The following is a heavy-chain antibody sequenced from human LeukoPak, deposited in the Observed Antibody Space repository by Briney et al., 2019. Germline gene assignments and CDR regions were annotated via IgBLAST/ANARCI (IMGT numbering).Heavy chain of an antibody. V-gene: IGHV1-2*06. CDR2: INHNSDGT. CDR3: ARDSGAPRYFDWLTPRGYYYMDV. D-gene: IGHD3-9*01. CDR1: RYTFTGYF. Sequence: ASVKVSCQASRYTFTGYFMHWVRPAPGQGLEWMGRINHNSDGTNYAQKLKGRVTLPRDTSISTAYMELSSLRFCNTAVYYCARDSGAPRYFDWLTPRGYYYMDVWGKGTTVTVSS. J-gene: IGHJ6*03.